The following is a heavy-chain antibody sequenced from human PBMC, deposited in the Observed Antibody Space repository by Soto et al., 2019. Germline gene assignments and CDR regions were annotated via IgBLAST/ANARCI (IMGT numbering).Heavy chain of an antibody. V-gene: IGHV4-59*08. CDR3: ARRWGAAFDY. J-gene: IGHJ4*02. CDR1: GGSISSYY. CDR2: IYYSGST. D-gene: IGHD1-26*01. Sequence: SETLSLTCTVSGGSISSYYWSWIRQPPGKGLEWIGYIYYSGSTNYNPSLKSRVTISVDTSNNQFSLKLSSVTAADTAVYYCARRWGAAFDYWGQGTRVTVS.